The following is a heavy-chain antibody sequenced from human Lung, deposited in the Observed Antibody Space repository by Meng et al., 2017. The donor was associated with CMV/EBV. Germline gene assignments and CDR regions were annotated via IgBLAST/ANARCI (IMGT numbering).Heavy chain of an antibody. CDR3: ARVEVGITSGDY. V-gene: IGHV1-18*01. Sequence: QAQLVQAGGSVTEPGASVQVSCNASGYTFTNYGITWVRQAAGQGLEWMGWINAYNGDTNYAQTLQGRVTMTTDTSTSTAYMELSSLRSDDTAVYYCARVEVGITSGDYWGQGTLVTVSS. D-gene: IGHD1-26*01. CDR1: GYTFTNYG. CDR2: INAYNGDT. J-gene: IGHJ4*02.